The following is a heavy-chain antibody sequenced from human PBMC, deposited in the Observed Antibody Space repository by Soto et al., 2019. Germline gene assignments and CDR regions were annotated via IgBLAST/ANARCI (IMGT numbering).Heavy chain of an antibody. CDR2: ISAYNGNT. V-gene: IGHV1-18*01. Sequence: ASVKVSCKASGYTFTSYGISWVRQAPGQGLEWMGWISAYNGNTNYAQKFQGRVTMTEDTSTDTAYMELSSLRSEDSAVYYCATAYGDYGNSDYYYYGMDVWGQGTTVTV. D-gene: IGHD4-17*01. J-gene: IGHJ6*02. CDR1: GYTFTSYG. CDR3: ATAYGDYGNSDYYYYGMDV.